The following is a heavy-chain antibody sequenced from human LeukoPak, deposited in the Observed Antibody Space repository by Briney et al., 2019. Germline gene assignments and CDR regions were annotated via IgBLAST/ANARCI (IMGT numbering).Heavy chain of an antibody. CDR1: GFTFSSYA. V-gene: IGHV3-30*04. D-gene: IGHD1-1*01. CDR3: ARDRVPK. Sequence: GGSLRLSCAASGFTFSSYAMHWVRQAPGKGLEWVAVISYDGSNKYYADSVKGRFTISRDNSKNTLYLQMNSLRAEDTAVYYCARDRVPKRGQGTLVTVSS. J-gene: IGHJ4*02. CDR2: ISYDGSNK.